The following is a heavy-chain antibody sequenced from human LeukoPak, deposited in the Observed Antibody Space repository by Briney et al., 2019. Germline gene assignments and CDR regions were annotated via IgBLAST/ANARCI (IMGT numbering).Heavy chain of an antibody. CDR2: ISGSGART. V-gene: IGHV3-23*01. CDR1: GFTFSSYA. J-gene: IGHJ4*02. D-gene: IGHD2-21*01. Sequence: AGGSLRLSCAASGFTFSSYAMSWVRQAPGKGLEWVSGISGSGARTFYADSVKGRFTNSRDNSKNTLYLQMTSLRAEDTALYHCAKANCGSECYYNLDYWGQGTLVTVSS. CDR3: AKANCGSECYYNLDY.